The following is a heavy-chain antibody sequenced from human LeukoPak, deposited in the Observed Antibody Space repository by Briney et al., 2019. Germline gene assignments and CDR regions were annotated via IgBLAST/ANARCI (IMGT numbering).Heavy chain of an antibody. J-gene: IGHJ4*02. CDR2: IHYSGST. D-gene: IGHD6-25*01. V-gene: IGHV4-59*05. Sequence: SETLSLTCTVSGGSISSYYWSWIRQPPGKGLEWIGSIHYSGSTYYNPSLKSRVTISVDTSKNQFSLKLSSVTAADTAVYYCAGIGPAANVDYWGQGTLVTVSS. CDR1: GGSISSYY. CDR3: AGIGPAANVDY.